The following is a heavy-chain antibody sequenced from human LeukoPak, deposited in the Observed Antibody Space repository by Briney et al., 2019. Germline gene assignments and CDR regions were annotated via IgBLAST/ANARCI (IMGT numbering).Heavy chain of an antibody. CDR2: ISYDGSNK. V-gene: IGHV3-30*18. CDR1: GFTFSSYG. J-gene: IGHJ4*02. CDR3: AKDRVVGATNYFDY. D-gene: IGHD1-26*01. Sequence: PGRSLRLSCAASGFTFSSYGMHWVRQAPGKGLEWVAVISYDGSNKYYADSVKGRLTISRDNSKNTLYLQMNSLRAEDTAVYYCAKDRVVGATNYFDYWGQGTLVTVSS.